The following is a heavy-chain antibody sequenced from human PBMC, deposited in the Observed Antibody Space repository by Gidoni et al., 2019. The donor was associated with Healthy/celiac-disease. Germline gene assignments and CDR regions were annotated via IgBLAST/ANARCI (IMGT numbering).Heavy chain of an antibody. V-gene: IGHV3-23*01. D-gene: IGHD2-21*01. CDR2: IGGSGTST. CDR1: GFTFRSYA. CDR3: AKDLFHSDY. Sequence: EVQLLESGGGLVQPGGSLRLSCAASGFTFRSYAMSWVRQAPGKGLEWVSAIGGSGTSTYYADSVKGRFTISRDNSKNTLYLQMNSLRADDTAVYYCAKDLFHSDYWGQGTLVTVSS. J-gene: IGHJ4*02.